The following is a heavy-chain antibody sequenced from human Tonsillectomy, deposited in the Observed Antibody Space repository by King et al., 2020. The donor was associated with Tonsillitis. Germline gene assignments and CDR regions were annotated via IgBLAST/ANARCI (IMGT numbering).Heavy chain of an antibody. CDR2: INPNSGGT. D-gene: IGHD1-26*01. V-gene: IGHV1-2*02. CDR3: ARVPKGGSGSYQRMTFDY. Sequence: VQLVESGAEVKKPGASVKVSCKASGYTFTGYYMHWVRQAPGQGLEWMGWINPNSGGTNYAQKFQGRVTMTRDTSISTAYMGLSRLRSDDTAVYYCARVPKGGSGSYQRMTFDYWGQGTLVTVSS. J-gene: IGHJ4*02. CDR1: GYTFTGYY.